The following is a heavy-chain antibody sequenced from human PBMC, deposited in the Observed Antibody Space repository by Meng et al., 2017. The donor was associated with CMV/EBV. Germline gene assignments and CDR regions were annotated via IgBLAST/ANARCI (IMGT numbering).Heavy chain of an antibody. Sequence: GESLKISCSASRFTFSRYAMSWVRQAPGKGLEWVSAIRGGGDNNTYYSDSVKGRFTISRDNSKNTLYLQMNSLRADDTAVYYCAKFFSPTFGVVEGHDAFDFWGPGTMVTV. CDR1: RFTFSRYA. D-gene: IGHD3-3*01. V-gene: IGHV3-23*01. J-gene: IGHJ3*01. CDR3: AKFFSPTFGVVEGHDAFDF. CDR2: IRGGGDNNT.